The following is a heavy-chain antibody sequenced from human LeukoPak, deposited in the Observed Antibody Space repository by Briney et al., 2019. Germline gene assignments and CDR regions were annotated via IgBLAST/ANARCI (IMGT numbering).Heavy chain of an antibody. J-gene: IGHJ4*02. D-gene: IGHD2-15*01. V-gene: IGHV3-9*01. Sequence: QPGGSLRLSCAASGFTFSSYWMHWVRQAPGKGLEWVSSIDWNSDNTDYADSVKGRFTISRDNAKNSLYLQMNSLRPEDTALYYCANSWWTHIGGQGALVTVSS. CDR2: IDWNSDNT. CDR1: GFTFSSYW. CDR3: ANSWWTHI.